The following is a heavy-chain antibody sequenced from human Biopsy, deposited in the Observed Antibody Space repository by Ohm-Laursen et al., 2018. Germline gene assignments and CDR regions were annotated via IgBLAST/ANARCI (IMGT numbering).Heavy chain of an antibody. CDR2: IYYSVMT. CDR1: GDSVTKYY. J-gene: IGHJ6*02. CDR3: ARDSGILNYGNFKYYHYYGMDV. V-gene: IGHV4-59*02. Sequence: GTLSLTCTVSGDSVTKYYWSWIRQPPGKGLEWIGHIYYSVMTNYNPSLQSRVSISVDTSRNQVSLTLSSVTAGDTAVYYCARDSGILNYGNFKYYHYYGMDVWGQGTKVTVSS. D-gene: IGHD4-11*01.